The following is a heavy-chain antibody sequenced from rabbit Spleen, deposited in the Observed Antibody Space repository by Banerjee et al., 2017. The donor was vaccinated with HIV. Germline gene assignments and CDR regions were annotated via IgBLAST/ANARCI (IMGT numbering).Heavy chain of an antibody. Sequence: QEQLVESGGGLVQPEGSLTLTCTASGFSFSSSVYMCWVRQAPRKGLEWIACINAGSSGSTYYASWAKGRFTISKTSSTTVTLQMTSLTAADTATYFCARRSSDYFYYNLWGQGTLVTVS. V-gene: IGHV1S45*01. CDR1: GFSFSSSVY. CDR3: ARRSSDYFYYNL. D-gene: IGHD1-1*01. J-gene: IGHJ6*01. CDR2: INAGSSGST.